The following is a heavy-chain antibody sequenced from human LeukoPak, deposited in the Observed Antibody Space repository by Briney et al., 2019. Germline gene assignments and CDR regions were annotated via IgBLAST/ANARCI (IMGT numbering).Heavy chain of an antibody. V-gene: IGHV4-34*01. J-gene: IGHJ2*01. CDR3: ARVSAIAAAGRTDDYWYFDL. CDR1: GVSFSGYY. D-gene: IGHD6-13*01. Sequence: SETLSLTCAVYGVSFSGYYWSWIRQPPGKGLEWIGEINHSGSTNYNPSLKSRVTISVDTSKNQFSLKLSSVTAADTAVYYCARVSAIAAAGRTDDYWYFDLWGRGTLVTVSS. CDR2: INHSGST.